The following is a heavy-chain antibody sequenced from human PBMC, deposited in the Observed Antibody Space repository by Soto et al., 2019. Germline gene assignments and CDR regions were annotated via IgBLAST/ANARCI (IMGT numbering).Heavy chain of an antibody. CDR1: GFTFSDYY. V-gene: IGHV3-11*06. Sequence: PGGSLRLSCAASGFTFSDYYMSWIRQAPGKGLEWVSYISSSSSYTNYADSVKGRFTISRDNAKNSLYLQMNSLRAEDTAVYYCARALGCSSTSCADPYPFWLFHYGMDVWGQGTTVTVSS. D-gene: IGHD2-2*01. CDR3: ARALGCSSTSCADPYPFWLFHYGMDV. CDR2: ISSSSSYT. J-gene: IGHJ6*02.